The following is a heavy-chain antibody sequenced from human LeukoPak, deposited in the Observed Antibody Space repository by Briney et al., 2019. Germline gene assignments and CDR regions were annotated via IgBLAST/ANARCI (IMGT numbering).Heavy chain of an antibody. CDR1: GFIFRNYA. J-gene: IGHJ4*02. Sequence: GGSLRLSCVASGFIFRNYAMSWVRQAPGGGLEWVSGISDNGGGTDYADSVKGRFTISRDNSKNMLYLQMNSLRAEDTAVYYCAKDSKGYYDSSGYYSFLDYWGQGTLVTVSS. CDR3: AKDSKGYYDSSGYYSFLDY. V-gene: IGHV3-23*01. CDR2: ISDNGGGT. D-gene: IGHD3-22*01.